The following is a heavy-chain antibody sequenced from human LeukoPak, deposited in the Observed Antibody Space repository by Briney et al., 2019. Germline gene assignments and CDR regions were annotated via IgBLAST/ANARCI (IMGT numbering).Heavy chain of an antibody. CDR1: GGSISSSSYY. D-gene: IGHD3-3*01. V-gene: IGHV4-39*01. CDR2: IYYSGST. Sequence: SETLSLTCTVSGGSISSSSYYWGWIRQPPGKGLEWIGSIYYSGSTYYNPSLKSRVTISVDTSKNQFSLKLSSVTAADTAVYYCARLKIGDYDFWSGYDKDPRNGGNPAYFDYWGQGTLVTVSS. J-gene: IGHJ4*02. CDR3: ARLKIGDYDFWSGYDKDPRNGGNPAYFDY.